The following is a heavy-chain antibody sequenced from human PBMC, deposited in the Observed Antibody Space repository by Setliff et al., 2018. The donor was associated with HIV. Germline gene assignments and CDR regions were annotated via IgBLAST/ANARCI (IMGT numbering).Heavy chain of an antibody. CDR2: IIPILGIA. D-gene: IGHD2-15*01. CDR1: GGTFSSYT. CDR3: ARGIVVVVAAIRDEYFQH. J-gene: IGHJ1*01. V-gene: IGHV1-69*02. Sequence: GASVKVSCKASGGTFSSYTISWVRQAPGQGLEWMGRIIPILGIANYAQKFQGRVTITADKSTSTAYMELSSLRPEDTAVYYCARGIVVVVAAIRDEYFQHWGQGTLVTVSS.